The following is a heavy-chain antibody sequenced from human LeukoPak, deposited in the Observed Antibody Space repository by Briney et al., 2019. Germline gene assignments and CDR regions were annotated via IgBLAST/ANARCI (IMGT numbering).Heavy chain of an antibody. J-gene: IGHJ4*02. CDR1: GFSFSTYW. V-gene: IGHV3-7*01. Sequence: QPGGSLRLSCVASGFSFSTYWMSWVRQAPGKGLEWVANIKQDGSEKYYVDSVKGRFTISRDNAKNSLYPQMDSLRAEDTAVYYCARGPRYYYDSSGYSYFDYWGQGTLVTVSS. D-gene: IGHD3-22*01. CDR2: IKQDGSEK. CDR3: ARGPRYYYDSSGYSYFDY.